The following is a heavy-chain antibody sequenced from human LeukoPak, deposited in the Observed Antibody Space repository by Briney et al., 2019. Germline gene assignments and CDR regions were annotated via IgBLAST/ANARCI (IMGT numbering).Heavy chain of an antibody. Sequence: GRSLRLSCAASGFTFRNYAIYWVRQAPGKGLEWVAVISSDGTNKNYADSVKGRFTISRDKAKNTVYLQVNSLRSEDTAVYYCARDPVTTWGYFDYWGQGTLVTVSS. J-gene: IGHJ4*02. CDR3: ARDPVTTWGYFDY. V-gene: IGHV3-30-3*01. D-gene: IGHD4-17*01. CDR2: ISSDGTNK. CDR1: GFTFRNYA.